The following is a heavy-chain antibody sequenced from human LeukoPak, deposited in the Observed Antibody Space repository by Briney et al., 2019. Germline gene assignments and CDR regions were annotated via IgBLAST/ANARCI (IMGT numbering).Heavy chain of an antibody. J-gene: IGHJ5*02. Sequence: GGSLRLSCAASGFTCSSYARNWLPQAPGKGLEWGSTLTASGGSTFYAGSVGGRFTISRDNSKNTLYLQMYSLRGEDTAVYYCAKDVGGRGDTTMVAWGQGALVTVSS. V-gene: IGHV3-23*01. CDR1: GFTCSSYA. D-gene: IGHD5-18*01. CDR2: LTASGGST. CDR3: AKDVGGRGDTTMVA.